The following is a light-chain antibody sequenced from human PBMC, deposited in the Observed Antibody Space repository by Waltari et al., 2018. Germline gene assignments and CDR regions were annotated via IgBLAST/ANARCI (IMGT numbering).Light chain of an antibody. CDR1: QSISAR. Sequence: DIQMTQSPSTLSASVGDRVTITCRASQSISARLAWYQRRPGKAPKLLISDASILERGVPSRFSGSGSGTEFTLTINSLQPDDFATYYCHQYTNFPLTFGGGTTVEIK. J-gene: IGKJ4*01. CDR3: HQYTNFPLT. CDR2: DAS. V-gene: IGKV1-5*01.